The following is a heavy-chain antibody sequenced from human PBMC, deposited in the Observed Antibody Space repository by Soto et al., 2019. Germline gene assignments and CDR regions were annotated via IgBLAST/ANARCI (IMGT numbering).Heavy chain of an antibody. CDR1: GLTFSSNA. Sequence: GGPLRLSCPASGLTFSSNAMHWALQAPGKGLEWVAVISYDGSNKYYADSVKGRFTISRDNSKNTLYLQMNSLRAEDTAVYYCARPTYYYDSSGPPAYWGQGTLVTVSS. CDR2: ISYDGSNK. D-gene: IGHD3-22*01. V-gene: IGHV3-30-3*01. J-gene: IGHJ4*02. CDR3: ARPTYYYDSSGPPAY.